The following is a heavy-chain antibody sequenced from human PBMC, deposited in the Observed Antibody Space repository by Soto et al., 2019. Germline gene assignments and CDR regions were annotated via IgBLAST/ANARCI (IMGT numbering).Heavy chain of an antibody. D-gene: IGHD3-22*01. CDR3: ARTSSGYYSEHWFDP. CDR1: GGSISSGDYY. Sequence: QVQLQESGPGLVKPSQTLSLTCTVSGGSISSGDYYWSWIRKPPGKGLEWIGYIYYSGSTYYNPSLKIRVTISVDTSKNQFSLKLSSVTAADTAVYYCARTSSGYYSEHWFDPWGQGTLVTVSS. V-gene: IGHV4-30-4*01. J-gene: IGHJ5*02. CDR2: IYYSGST.